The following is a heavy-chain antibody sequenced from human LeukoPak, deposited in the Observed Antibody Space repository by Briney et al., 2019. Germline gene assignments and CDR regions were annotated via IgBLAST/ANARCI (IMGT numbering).Heavy chain of an antibody. J-gene: IGHJ3*02. CDR2: IYSGGNT. CDR3: AKDLKTMILAGGYDAFDI. D-gene: IGHD3-22*01. Sequence: PGGSLRLSCTVSGFTVSINSMSWVRQAPGKGLEWVSFIYSGGNTHYSDSVKGRFTISRDNSKNTVYLQLNSLRAEDTAVYYCAKDLKTMILAGGYDAFDIWGQGTLVTVSS. CDR1: GFTVSINS. V-gene: IGHV3-53*05.